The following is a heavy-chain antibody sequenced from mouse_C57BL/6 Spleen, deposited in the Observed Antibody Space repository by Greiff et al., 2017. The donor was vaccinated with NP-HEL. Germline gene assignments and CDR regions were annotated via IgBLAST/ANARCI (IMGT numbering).Heavy chain of an antibody. CDR3: AREGKRYFDV. CDR1: GYTFTSYW. D-gene: IGHD2-1*01. Sequence: QVHVKQPGAELVKPGASVKMSCKASGYTFTSYWITWVKQRPGQGLEWIGDIYPGSGSTNYNEKFKSKATLTVDTSSSTAYMQLSSLTSEDSAVYYCAREGKRYFDVWGTGTTVTVSS. V-gene: IGHV1-55*01. CDR2: IYPGSGST. J-gene: IGHJ1*03.